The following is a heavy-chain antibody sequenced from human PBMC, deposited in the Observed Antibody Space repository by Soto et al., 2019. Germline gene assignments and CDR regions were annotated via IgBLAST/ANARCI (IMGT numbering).Heavy chain of an antibody. V-gene: IGHV1-18*01. D-gene: IGHD3-10*01. CDR1: GYTFTSYG. CDR2: ISAYNGNT. CDR3: ARDWGRGQFLPNKDY. Sequence: GASVKVSCEASGYTFTSYGFSWLRQAPGQGLEWMGWISAYNGNTNYAQKLQGRVTMTTDTSTSTAYMELRSLRSDDTAVYYCARDWGRGQFLPNKDYWGQGTLVTVSS. J-gene: IGHJ4*02.